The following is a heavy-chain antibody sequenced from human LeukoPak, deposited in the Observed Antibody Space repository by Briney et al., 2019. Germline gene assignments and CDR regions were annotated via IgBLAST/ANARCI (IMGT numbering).Heavy chain of an antibody. J-gene: IGHJ4*02. CDR3: VVGGSPGY. D-gene: IGHD2-15*01. CDR1: GFTFSSYW. V-gene: IGHV3-74*01. Sequence: GGSLRLSCAASGFTFSSYWMHWVRQAPRKGLVWVSRISTDGYTTDYADFVQGRFTASRDNTKNTWSLEMNSLRAEDTAVYYCVVGGSPGYWGQGTLVTVSS. CDR2: ISTDGYTT.